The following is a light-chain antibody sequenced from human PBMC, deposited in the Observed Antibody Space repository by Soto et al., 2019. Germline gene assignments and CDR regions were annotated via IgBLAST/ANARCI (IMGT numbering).Light chain of an antibody. CDR2: GDT. CDR1: SSNIGAGYD. Sequence: QSVLTQPPSVSEAPGQRVTISCTGSSSNIGAGYDVHWYQHLPETAPKLLIYGDTNRPSGVPDRISGSKSGTSASLAITGLRAEDEADYYCQSYDTSLNVWVFGGGTKLTVL. CDR3: QSYDTSLNVWV. V-gene: IGLV1-40*01. J-gene: IGLJ3*02.